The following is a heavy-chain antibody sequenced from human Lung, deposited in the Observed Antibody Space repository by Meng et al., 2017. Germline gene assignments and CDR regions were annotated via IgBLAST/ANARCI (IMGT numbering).Heavy chain of an antibody. CDR2: IYHSGGT. CDR1: GGSISSSNW. Sequence: VALRGSGPGLVKPSGTRSLTCGVSGGSISSSNWWSWVRQPPGKGLEWIGEIYHSGGTKYNPSLKSRVTISVDKSKNQFSLKLSSVTAADTAVYYCARGLGEAVVPRTMFDYWGQGTLVTVSS. J-gene: IGHJ4*02. V-gene: IGHV4-4*02. D-gene: IGHD2-2*01. CDR3: ARGLGEAVVPRTMFDY.